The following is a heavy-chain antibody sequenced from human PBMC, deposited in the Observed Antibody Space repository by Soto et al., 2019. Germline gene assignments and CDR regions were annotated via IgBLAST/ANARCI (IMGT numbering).Heavy chain of an antibody. Sequence: QVQLVQSGAEVKKPGSSVKVYCKASGGTFSSYAISWVRQAPGQGLEWMGGIIPIFGTANYAQKFQGRVTITADESTSTAYMELSSLRSEDTAVYYCARDRGSTYSSRVYYYGMDVWGQGTTVTVSS. CDR2: IIPIFGTA. V-gene: IGHV1-69*12. J-gene: IGHJ6*02. CDR3: ARDRGSTYSSRVYYYGMDV. CDR1: GGTFSSYA. D-gene: IGHD5-18*01.